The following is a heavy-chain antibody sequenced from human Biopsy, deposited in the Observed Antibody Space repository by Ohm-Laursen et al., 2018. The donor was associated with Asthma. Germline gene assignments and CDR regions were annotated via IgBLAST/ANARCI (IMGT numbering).Heavy chain of an antibody. CDR2: IYTDGST. D-gene: IGHD3-22*01. V-gene: IGHV4-4*08. J-gene: IGHJ4*02. CDR3: ARAPIPAYSDSSGFDL. CDR1: GGSFSSNY. Sequence: GTLSLTCLVYGGSFSSNYWSWIRQTPGKGLVWIGYIYTDGSTDYNPSLKSRVTMSVDKSKNQFSLKLRSVTAADTAVYFCARAPIPAYSDSSGFDLWGQGTLVTVSS.